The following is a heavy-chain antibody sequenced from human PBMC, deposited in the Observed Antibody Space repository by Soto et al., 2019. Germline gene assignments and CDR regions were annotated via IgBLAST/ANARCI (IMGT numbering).Heavy chain of an antibody. CDR2: TSYDGLNT. CDR3: AKSSSGLRDYFDS. J-gene: IGHJ4*02. V-gene: IGHV3-30-3*02. D-gene: IGHD3-10*01. Sequence: GGSLRLSCAASGFTLGSFAMHWVRQAPGKGLEWVATTSYDGLNTFYGESVRGRFSTSRDTSKNTLFLQMDSLKPEDTAVYFCAKSSSGLRDYFDSWGRGTLVTVSS. CDR1: GFTLGSFA.